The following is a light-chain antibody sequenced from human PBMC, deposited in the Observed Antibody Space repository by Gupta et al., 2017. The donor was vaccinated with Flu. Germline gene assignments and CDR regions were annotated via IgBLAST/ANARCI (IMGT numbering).Light chain of an antibody. V-gene: IGKV1-39*01. CDR1: QSVTSY. J-gene: IGKJ2*01. CDR3: QQMYINPPYGT. Sequence: DIQMTQSPSSLSASVGDRVTISCRASQSVTSYLKWYQQRPGKAPKLLIYGASTLQDGVPSRFSGSGYGTKFTLTISSVQPEDSATYFCQQMYINPPYGTFGQGTKLEIK. CDR2: GAS.